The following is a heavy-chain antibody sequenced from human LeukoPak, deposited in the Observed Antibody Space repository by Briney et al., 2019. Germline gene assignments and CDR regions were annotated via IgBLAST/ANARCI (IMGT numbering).Heavy chain of an antibody. D-gene: IGHD1-26*01. CDR1: GGSISSYY. CDR2: IYYSGST. CDR3: ASAWGGSGSYKGGYYFDY. Sequence: SETLSLTCTVSGGSISSYYWSWIRQPPGKGLEWVGYIYYSGSTNYTPSLKSRVTISVDTSKNQFSLKLSSVTAADTAVYYCASAWGGSGSYKGGYYFDYWGQGTLVTVSS. V-gene: IGHV4-59*01. J-gene: IGHJ4*02.